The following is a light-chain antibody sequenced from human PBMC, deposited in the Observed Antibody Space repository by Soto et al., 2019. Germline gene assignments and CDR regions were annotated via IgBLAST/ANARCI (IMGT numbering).Light chain of an antibody. V-gene: IGKV3-20*01. CDR2: GAS. Sequence: VLTQSPVTLSLSPWERATLSCRASQSISSSYLAWYQQKPGQAPRLLIYGASTRATGIPDRFSGSGSGTDFTLTISRLESEDFAVYYCQQYGSSPRTFGQGTKVDIK. CDR1: QSISSSY. J-gene: IGKJ1*01. CDR3: QQYGSSPRT.